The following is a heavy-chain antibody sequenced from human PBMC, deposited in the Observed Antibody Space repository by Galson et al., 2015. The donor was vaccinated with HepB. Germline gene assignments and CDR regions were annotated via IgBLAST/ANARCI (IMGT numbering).Heavy chain of an antibody. Sequence: QSGAEVKKPGESLKISCKGSGYSFTTNWIGWVRQMPGKGLEWMGMIYPGDSDTRYSPSFQGQVTNSADKSISTAYLQWSSLKASDTAMYYCVTSSDSYSRELLIFDYWGQGSLVTVSS. CDR1: GYSFTTNW. J-gene: IGHJ4*02. V-gene: IGHV5-51*01. CDR2: IYPGDSDT. CDR3: VTSSDSYSRELLIFDY. D-gene: IGHD1-7*01.